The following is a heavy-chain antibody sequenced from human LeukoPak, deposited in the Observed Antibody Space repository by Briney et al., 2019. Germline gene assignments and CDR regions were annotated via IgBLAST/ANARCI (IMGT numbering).Heavy chain of an antibody. CDR2: IIPIFGTA. V-gene: IGHV1-69*05. CDR3: ARVPTSYYYDSSGYLDV. Sequence: SVKVSCKASGGTFSSYAISWVRQAPGQGLGWMGGIIPIFGTANYAQKFQGRVTITTDESTSTAYMELSSQRSEDTAVYYCARVPTSYYYDSSGYLDVWGKGTTVTVSS. J-gene: IGHJ6*04. CDR1: GGTFSSYA. D-gene: IGHD3-22*01.